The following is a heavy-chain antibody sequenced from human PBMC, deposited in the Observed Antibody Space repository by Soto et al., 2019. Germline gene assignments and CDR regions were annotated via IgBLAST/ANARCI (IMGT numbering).Heavy chain of an antibody. CDR3: ARGPSCSGGSCYLLGYYYYYMDV. CDR1: GYSFTSYW. D-gene: IGHD2-15*01. CDR2: IYPGDSDT. Sequence: GESLKISCKGSGYSFTSYWIGWVRQMPGKGLECMGIIYPGDSDTRYSPSFQGQVTISADKSISTAYLQWSSLKASDTAMYYCARGPSCSGGSCYLLGYYYYYMDVWGKGTTVTVSS. J-gene: IGHJ6*03. V-gene: IGHV5-51*01.